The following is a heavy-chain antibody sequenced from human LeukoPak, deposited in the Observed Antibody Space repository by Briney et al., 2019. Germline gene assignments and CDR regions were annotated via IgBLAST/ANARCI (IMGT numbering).Heavy chain of an antibody. J-gene: IGHJ3*02. CDR2: IRSNGDTT. D-gene: IGHD3-9*01. Sequence: GGSLRLSCAASGFTFDNYAMSWVRQAPGKGLEWVSTIRSNGDTTYYADSVKGRFTISRDNSKNTLYLQMNGLRADDTAVYYCARRNDILTAKDAFDIWGQGTMVTVSS. CDR1: GFTFDNYA. V-gene: IGHV3-23*01. CDR3: ARRNDILTAKDAFDI.